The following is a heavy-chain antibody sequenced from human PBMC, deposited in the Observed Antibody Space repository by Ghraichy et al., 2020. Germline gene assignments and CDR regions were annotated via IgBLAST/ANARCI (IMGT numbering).Heavy chain of an antibody. Sequence: SETLSLTCTVSGGSINNYYWSWIRQPPGKGLEWIGYIYYSGSTKYNPSLKSRVTISVDTSKNQFSLKLRSVSAADTAVYYCARGSCSSASSYLHAFDIWGQGTMVTVSS. CDR2: IYYSGST. CDR3: ARGSCSSASSYLHAFDI. D-gene: IGHD2-2*01. CDR1: GGSINNYY. V-gene: IGHV4-59*01. J-gene: IGHJ3*02.